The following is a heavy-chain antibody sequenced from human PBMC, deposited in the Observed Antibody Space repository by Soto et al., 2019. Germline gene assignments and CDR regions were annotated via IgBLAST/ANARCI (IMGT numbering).Heavy chain of an antibody. CDR2: IFSNDEK. D-gene: IGHD6-13*01. CDR1: GFSLSNARMG. J-gene: IGHJ6*03. V-gene: IGHV2-26*01. Sequence: GSGPTLVNPTETLTLTCTVSGFSLSNARMGVSWIRQPPGKALEWLAHIFSNDEKSYSTSLKSRLTISKDTSKSQVVLTMTNMDPVDTATYYCARYSSSWDLYYYYYMDVWGKGTTVTVSS. CDR3: ARYSSSWDLYYYYYMDV.